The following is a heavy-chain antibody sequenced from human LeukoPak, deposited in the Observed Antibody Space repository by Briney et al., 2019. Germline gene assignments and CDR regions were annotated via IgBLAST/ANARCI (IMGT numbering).Heavy chain of an antibody. D-gene: IGHD5-18*01. Sequence: PGGSLSLSCAASGFTFNNHAMSWVRQAPGKGLEWVSGINGNGASTYYSDSVKGRFTISRDNSKNTLYLQMSSLRAEDTAIYYCAKDQGYSYYYLDYWGQGTLVTVSS. V-gene: IGHV3-23*01. CDR2: INGNGAST. CDR3: AKDQGYSYYYLDY. CDR1: GFTFNNHA. J-gene: IGHJ4*02.